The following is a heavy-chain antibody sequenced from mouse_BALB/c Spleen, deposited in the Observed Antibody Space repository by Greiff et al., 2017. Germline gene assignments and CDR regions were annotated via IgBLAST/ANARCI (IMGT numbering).Heavy chain of an antibody. D-gene: IGHD2-1*01. CDR3: ARSAYGNYWYFDV. CDR1: GFTFSSYA. J-gene: IGHJ1*01. Sequence: EVKVVESGGGLVKPGGSLKLSCAASGFTFSSYAMSWVRQTPEKRLEWVASISSGGSTYYPDSVKGRFTISRDNARNILYLQMSSLRSEDTAMYYCARSAYGNYWYFDVWGAGTTVTVSS. CDR2: ISSGGST. V-gene: IGHV5-6-5*01.